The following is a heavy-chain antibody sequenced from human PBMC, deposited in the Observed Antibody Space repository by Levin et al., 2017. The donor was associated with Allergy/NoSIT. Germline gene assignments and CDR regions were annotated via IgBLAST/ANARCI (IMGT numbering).Heavy chain of an antibody. J-gene: IGHJ4*02. CDR2: ISYDGSNK. D-gene: IGHD5-18*01. Sequence: SCAASGFTFSSYGMHWVRQAPGKGLEWVAVISYDGSNKYYADSVKGRFNISRDNSKNTLYLQMNSLRAEDTAVYYCAKEPLSYSYGYYFDYWGQGTLVTVSS. V-gene: IGHV3-30*18. CDR3: AKEPLSYSYGYYFDY. CDR1: GFTFSSYG.